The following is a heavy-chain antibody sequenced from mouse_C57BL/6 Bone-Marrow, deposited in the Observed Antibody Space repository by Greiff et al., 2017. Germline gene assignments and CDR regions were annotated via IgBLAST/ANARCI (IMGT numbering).Heavy chain of an antibody. J-gene: IGHJ4*01. CDR2: IWGVGST. Sequence: QVQLQQSGPGLVAPSQSLSITCTVSGFSLTSYGVDWVRQSPGKGLEWLGVIWGVGSTNYNSALKSRLSISKDNAKSQVFLKMNGQQTDDTAMYYCARYGKGYAMDYWGQGTSVTVSS. D-gene: IGHD2-1*01. CDR1: GFSLTSYG. CDR3: ARYGKGYAMDY. V-gene: IGHV2-6*01.